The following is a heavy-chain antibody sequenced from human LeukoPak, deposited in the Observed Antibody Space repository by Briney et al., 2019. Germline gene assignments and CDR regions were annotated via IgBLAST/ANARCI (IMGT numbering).Heavy chain of an antibody. D-gene: IGHD6-13*01. Sequence: SETLSLTCTVSGGSISSSSYYWGWIRQPPGKGLEWIGSIYYSGSTYYNPSLKSRVTISVDTSKNQFSLKLSSVTAADTAVYYCARDQGFIAAAGTVNWGQGTLVTVSS. CDR3: ARDQGFIAAAGTVN. CDR2: IYYSGST. CDR1: GGSISSSSYY. V-gene: IGHV4-39*07. J-gene: IGHJ4*02.